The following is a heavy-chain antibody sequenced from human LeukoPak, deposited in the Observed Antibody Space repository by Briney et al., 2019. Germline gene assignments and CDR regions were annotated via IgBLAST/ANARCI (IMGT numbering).Heavy chain of an antibody. V-gene: IGHV1-18*01. CDR2: ISAYNANT. Sequence: GASVKVSCKASGYTFTSYGISWVRQAPGQGLEWMGWISAYNANTNYAQKLQGRVTMTTDTSTSTAYMELRSLRSEDTAVYYCARVTGSGWTTYYYYMDVWGKGTTVTISS. D-gene: IGHD6-19*01. CDR3: ARVTGSGWTTYYYYMDV. CDR1: GYTFTSYG. J-gene: IGHJ6*03.